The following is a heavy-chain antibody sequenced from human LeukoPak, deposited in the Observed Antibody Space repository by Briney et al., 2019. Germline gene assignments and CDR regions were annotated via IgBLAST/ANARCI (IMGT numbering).Heavy chain of an antibody. CDR1: GGSISSGSYY. CDR3: ARYRKVWDIVVVPAAPAYAFDI. J-gene: IGHJ3*02. V-gene: IGHV4-61*02. Sequence: SQTLSLTCTVSGGSISSGSYYWSWIRQPAGKGLEWIGRIYTSGSTNYNPSLKSRVTISVDTSKNQFSLKLSSVTAADTAVYYCARYRKVWDIVVVPAAPAYAFDIWGQGTMVTVSS. CDR2: IYTSGST. D-gene: IGHD2-2*01.